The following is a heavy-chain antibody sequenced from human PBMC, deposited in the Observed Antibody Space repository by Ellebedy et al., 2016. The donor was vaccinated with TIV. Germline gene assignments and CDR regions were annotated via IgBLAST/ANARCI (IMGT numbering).Heavy chain of an antibody. V-gene: IGHV3-48*01. CDR2: ISSSSSTI. CDR1: GFTFSSYG. J-gene: IGHJ4*02. Sequence: GESLKISCAASGFTFSSYGMNWVRQAPGKGLEWVSYISSSSSTISYADSVKGRFTISRDNAKNSLYLQMNSLRAEDTAVYYCARFYGSYCDYWGQGTLVTVPS. D-gene: IGHD1-26*01. CDR3: ARFYGSYCDY.